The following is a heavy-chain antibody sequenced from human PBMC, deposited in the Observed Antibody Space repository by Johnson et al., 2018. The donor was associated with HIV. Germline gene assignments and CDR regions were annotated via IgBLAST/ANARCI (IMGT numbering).Heavy chain of an antibody. Sequence: QVQLVESGGGLVQPGRSLRLSCAASGFTFDDYGMSWVRQAPGKGLEWVAVVWYDGSNKYYADSVKGRFTISRDNSKNTLYMQMNSLRAEDTAVYYCAKDLRVFDWFNAYDAFDIWGQGTMVTVSS. CDR1: GFTFDDYG. D-gene: IGHD3-9*01. J-gene: IGHJ3*02. CDR2: VWYDGSNK. V-gene: IGHV3-33*06. CDR3: AKDLRVFDWFNAYDAFDI.